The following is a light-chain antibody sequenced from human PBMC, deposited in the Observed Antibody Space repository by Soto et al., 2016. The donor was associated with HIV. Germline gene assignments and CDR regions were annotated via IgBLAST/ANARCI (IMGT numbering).Light chain of an antibody. J-gene: IGLJ3*02. CDR3: QVWDSSTDHVL. Sequence: SNVLTQPPSVSVSPGKPARITCGGNDIGSKNLHWYQQKPGQAPVLVIYDDSDRPSGIPERFSGSNSGNTATLTISRVEAGDEADYYCQVWDSSTDHVLFGGGTKLTVL. CDR1: DIGSKN. V-gene: IGLV3-21*01. CDR2: DDS.